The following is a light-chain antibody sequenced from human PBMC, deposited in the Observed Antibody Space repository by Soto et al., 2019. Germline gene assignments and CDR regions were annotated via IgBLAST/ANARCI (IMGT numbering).Light chain of an antibody. CDR3: QQRATWPPFT. Sequence: EIVFTQSPATLSLSPGDRATLSCRASQNVRTYLGWYQQKPGQAPRLLIYDASNRATGIPARFSGSGSGTDFTLTISSLEPEDFAVYYCQQRATWPPFTFGPGTKVDLK. J-gene: IGKJ3*01. V-gene: IGKV3-11*01. CDR2: DAS. CDR1: QNVRTY.